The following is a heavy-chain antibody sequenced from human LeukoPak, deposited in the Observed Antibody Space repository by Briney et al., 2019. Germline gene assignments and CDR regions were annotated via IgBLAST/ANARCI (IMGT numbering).Heavy chain of an antibody. D-gene: IGHD1-26*01. J-gene: IGHJ4*02. CDR1: GYTFTDCN. CDR2: INSNSGGT. V-gene: IGHV1-2*02. CDR3: ASLRSGSYG. Sequence: GASVKVSCKASGYTFTDCNMHWVRQAPGQGLEWMGWINSNSGGTKYAQKFQGRVTMTRDTSVSTAYMELSSLRSEDTAVYYCASLRSGSYGWGQGTLVTVSS.